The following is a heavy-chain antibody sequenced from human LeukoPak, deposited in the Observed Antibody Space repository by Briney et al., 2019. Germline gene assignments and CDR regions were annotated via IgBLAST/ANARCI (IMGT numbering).Heavy chain of an antibody. J-gene: IGHJ4*02. CDR3: ARGGYCSSTSCYPTHGSNY. Sequence: ASVKVSCKATGYTFTSYDISWVRQAPGQGLEWMGWISAYNGNTNYAQKLQGRVTMTTDTSTSTAYMELRSLRSDDTAVYYCARGGYCSSTSCYPTHGSNYWGQGTLVTVSS. D-gene: IGHD2-2*01. V-gene: IGHV1-18*01. CDR2: ISAYNGNT. CDR1: GYTFTSYD.